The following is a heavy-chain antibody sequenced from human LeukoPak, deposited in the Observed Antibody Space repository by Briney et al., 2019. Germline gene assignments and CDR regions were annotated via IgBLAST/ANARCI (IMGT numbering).Heavy chain of an antibody. CDR1: GFTFSDYY. D-gene: IGHD3-22*01. CDR2: ISSSGSTI. Sequence: GGSLRLSCAASGFTFSDYYMSWIRQAPGKGLEWVSYISSSGSTIYYADSVKGRFTISRDNAKNSLYLQMNSPRAEDTAVYYCAKGPFFYYDASGYNYFDFWGQGTLVTVSS. CDR3: AKGPFFYYDASGYNYFDF. J-gene: IGHJ4*02. V-gene: IGHV3-11*01.